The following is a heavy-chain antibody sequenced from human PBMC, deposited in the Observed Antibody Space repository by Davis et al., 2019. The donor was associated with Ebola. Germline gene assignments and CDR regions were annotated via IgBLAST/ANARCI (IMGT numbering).Heavy chain of an antibody. J-gene: IGHJ6*02. CDR3: ARQLPYYSYGMDV. CDR2: IYNGGRT. Sequence: GGSLRLSCAASGFTVSSNYMSWVRQAPGKGLEWVSVIYNGGRTYYADSVKGRFTISRDNSKNTLYLQMNSLRAEDTAVYFCARQLPYYSYGMDVWGQGTTVTVSS. CDR1: GFTVSSNY. V-gene: IGHV3-53*01. D-gene: IGHD2-2*01.